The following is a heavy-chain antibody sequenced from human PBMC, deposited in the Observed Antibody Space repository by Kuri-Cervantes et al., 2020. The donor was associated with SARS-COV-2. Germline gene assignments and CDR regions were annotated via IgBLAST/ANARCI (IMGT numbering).Heavy chain of an antibody. Sequence: SVKVSCKASGGTFSSYAISWVRQAPGQGLEWMGRIIPILGTANYAQKFQGRVTITADKSTSTAYMELSSLRSEDTAVYYCAREAYGDYDEATRREIDYYYYMDVWGKGTTVTVSS. D-gene: IGHD4-17*01. J-gene: IGHJ6*03. CDR2: IIPILGTA. CDR1: GGTFSSYA. CDR3: AREAYGDYDEATRREIDYYYYMDV. V-gene: IGHV1-69*04.